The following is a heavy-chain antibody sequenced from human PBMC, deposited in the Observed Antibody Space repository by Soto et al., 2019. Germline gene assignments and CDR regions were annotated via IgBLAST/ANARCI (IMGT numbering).Heavy chain of an antibody. D-gene: IGHD5-18*01. Sequence: GGSLRLSCAASGFTVSSNYMSWVRQAPGKGLEWVSVIYSGGSTYYADSVKGRFTISRHNSKNTLYLQMNSLRAEDTAVYYCAREQDTAMDYYGDWAFDIWGQGTMVTVSS. CDR1: GFTVSSNY. CDR2: IYSGGST. J-gene: IGHJ3*02. CDR3: AREQDTAMDYYGDWAFDI. V-gene: IGHV3-53*04.